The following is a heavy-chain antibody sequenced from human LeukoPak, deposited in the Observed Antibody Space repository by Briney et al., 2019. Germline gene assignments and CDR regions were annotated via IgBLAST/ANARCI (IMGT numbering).Heavy chain of an antibody. V-gene: IGHV1-18*01. CDR3: ARDLGDYGGYYGMDV. Sequence: ASAKVSCKASGYTFISYGISWVRQAPGQGLEWMGWISAYNGNTNYAQKLQGRVTMTTDTSTSTAYMELRSLRSDDTAVYYCARDLGDYGGYYGMDVWGQGTTVTVSS. J-gene: IGHJ6*02. D-gene: IGHD4-23*01. CDR2: ISAYNGNT. CDR1: GYTFISYG.